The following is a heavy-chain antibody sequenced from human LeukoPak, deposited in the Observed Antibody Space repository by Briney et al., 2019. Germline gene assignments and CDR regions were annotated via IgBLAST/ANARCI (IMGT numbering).Heavy chain of an antibody. J-gene: IGHJ4*02. D-gene: IGHD6-13*01. Sequence: PRGSLRLSCAASRFTFSTYAMSWVRQAPGKGLEWVSGLSDGGGYTYYADSVKGRFTISRDNAKNTLYLQMNSLRAEDTAIYYCATAYSTTWSFSDFRGQGTLVTVSS. CDR1: RFTFSTYA. CDR3: ATAYSTTWSFSDF. CDR2: LSDGGGYT. V-gene: IGHV3-23*01.